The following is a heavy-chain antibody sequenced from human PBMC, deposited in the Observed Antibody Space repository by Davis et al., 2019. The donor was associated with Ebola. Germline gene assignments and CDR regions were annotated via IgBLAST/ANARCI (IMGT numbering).Heavy chain of an antibody. V-gene: IGHV1-2*06. CDR3: ARLCSSSCPNDY. D-gene: IGHD6-13*01. CDR1: GYTFTGYH. J-gene: IGHJ4*02. Sequence: ASVQVSCMASGYTFTGYHMHWVRQAPGQGLEWMGRMNPHSGGTNYAQKFQGRVTMITDTSISTAYMELNRLTYDDTAVYYCARLCSSSCPNDYWGQGTLVTVSS. CDR2: MNPHSGGT.